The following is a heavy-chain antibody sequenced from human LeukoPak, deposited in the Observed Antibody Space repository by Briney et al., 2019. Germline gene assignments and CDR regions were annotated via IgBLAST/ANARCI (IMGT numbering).Heavy chain of an antibody. CDR1: GFTFSSYW. J-gene: IGHJ4*02. Sequence: PGGSLRLSCAASGFTFSSYWMHWVRQAPGKGLVWVSRINSDGSTTSYADSVKGRTTISRDNAKNTLYLQMNSLRAEDTAVYYCVGGSYYFDYWGQGTLVTVSS. D-gene: IGHD1-26*01. CDR3: VGGSYYFDY. V-gene: IGHV3-74*01. CDR2: INSDGSTT.